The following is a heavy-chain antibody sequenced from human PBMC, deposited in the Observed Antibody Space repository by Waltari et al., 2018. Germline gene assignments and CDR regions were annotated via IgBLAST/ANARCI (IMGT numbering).Heavy chain of an antibody. D-gene: IGHD3-3*01. V-gene: IGHV3-33*01. Sequence: QVQVVESGGGVVQPRRSLRLSCAASGFTFSSYGMHWVRQAPGKGLGWVAVIRYNGNKKYYVDSVKGRFTISRDDSKNTLYLQMNSLRGEDTAVYYCARGAPRVLRFLEWSKRYDYYYMDVWGKGTTVTVSS. CDR3: ARGAPRVLRFLEWSKRYDYYYMDV. CDR1: GFTFSSYG. CDR2: IRYNGNKK. J-gene: IGHJ6*03.